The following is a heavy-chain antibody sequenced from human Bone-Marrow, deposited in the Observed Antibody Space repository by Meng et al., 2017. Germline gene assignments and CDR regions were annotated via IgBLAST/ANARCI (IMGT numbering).Heavy chain of an antibody. J-gene: IGHJ4*02. CDR2: INPSGGST. CDR3: ARDEDISAAGKLFGDY. Sequence: VQVGQSGAGVKKPGASVKVSCKASGYTFTSYYMHWVRQAPGQGLEWMGIINPSGGSTSYAQKFQGRVTMTRDTSTSTVYMELSSLRSEDTAVYYCARDEDISAAGKLFGDYWGQGTLVTVSS. D-gene: IGHD6-13*01. CDR1: GYTFTSYY. V-gene: IGHV1-46*01.